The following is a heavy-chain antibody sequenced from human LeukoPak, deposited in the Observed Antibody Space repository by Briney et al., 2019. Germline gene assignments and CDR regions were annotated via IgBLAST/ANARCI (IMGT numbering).Heavy chain of an antibody. Sequence: PGGSLRLSWAPSGVSFRGYSLNSGRHPPRHVLERFSSSSSSSSYIYYADSVKGRFTISRDNAKNSLYLQMNSLRAEDTAVYYCARWRWNYGRWFDPWGQGTLVTVSS. J-gene: IGHJ5*02. CDR1: GVSFRGYS. CDR2: SSSSSSYI. CDR3: ARWRWNYGRWFDP. D-gene: IGHD1-7*01. V-gene: IGHV3-21*01.